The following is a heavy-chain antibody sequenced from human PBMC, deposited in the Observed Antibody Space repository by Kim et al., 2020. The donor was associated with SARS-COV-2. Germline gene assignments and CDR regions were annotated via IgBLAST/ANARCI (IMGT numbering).Heavy chain of an antibody. CDR3: VRDEGSSWYLGAFDV. CDR2: ICVYSGNT. Sequence: ASVKVSCKASDYTFINYGISWVRQAPGQGLEWMGWICVYSGNTAYAQKLQGRITMTTDTSTSTAYMELRSLRSDDTAVYYCVRDEGSSWYLGAFDVWGQGTVVTVTS. D-gene: IGHD6-13*01. CDR1: DYTFINYG. V-gene: IGHV1-18*01. J-gene: IGHJ3*01.